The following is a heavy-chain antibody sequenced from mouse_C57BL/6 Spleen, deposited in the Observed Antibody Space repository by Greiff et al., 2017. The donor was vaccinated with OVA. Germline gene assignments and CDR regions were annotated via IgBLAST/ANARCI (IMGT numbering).Heavy chain of an antibody. CDR2: ISSGSSTI. V-gene: IGHV5-17*01. Sequence: EVMLVESGGGLVKPGGSLKLSCAASGFTFSDYGMHWVRQAPEKGLEWVAYISSGSSTIYYADTVTGRFTISRDNAKNTLFLQMTSLRSEDTAMYCCARGDYYGSFAWFAYWGQGTLVTVSA. D-gene: IGHD1-1*01. CDR3: ARGDYYGSFAWFAY. CDR1: GFTFSDYG. J-gene: IGHJ3*01.